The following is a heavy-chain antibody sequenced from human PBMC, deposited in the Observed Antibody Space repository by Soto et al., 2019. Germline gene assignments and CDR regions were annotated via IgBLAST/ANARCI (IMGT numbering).Heavy chain of an antibody. J-gene: IGHJ4*02. Sequence: PGGSLRLSCAASGFTFSTYSMNWVRQAPGKGLEWVSSISSGSIYIYYADSVKGRFTISRDNAKNSLYLQMNSLRAEDTAVYYCARDMIASRGYFDCWGQGTLVTVSS. CDR1: GFTFSTYS. V-gene: IGHV3-21*01. D-gene: IGHD3-22*01. CDR2: ISSGSIYI. CDR3: ARDMIASRGYFDC.